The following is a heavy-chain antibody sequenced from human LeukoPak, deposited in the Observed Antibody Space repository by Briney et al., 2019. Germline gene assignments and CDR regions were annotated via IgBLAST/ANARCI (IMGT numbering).Heavy chain of an antibody. D-gene: IGHD2-15*01. CDR3: ARGAWATRLGS. J-gene: IGHJ4*02. V-gene: IGHV4-34*01. CDR2: IYESGTT. CDR1: GESLNSYY. Sequence: SETLSLTCAVYGESLNSYYWSWVRQPPGEGLEWIGEIYESGTTEYNPSLKSRVTISMVPSKQQFSLSLGSVTAADTAVYYCARGAWATRLGSWGLGTPVIVSS.